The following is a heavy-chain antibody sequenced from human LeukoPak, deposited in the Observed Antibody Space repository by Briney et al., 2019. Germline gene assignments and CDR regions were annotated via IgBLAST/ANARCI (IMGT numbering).Heavy chain of an antibody. CDR1: GGSFSGYY. J-gene: IGHJ3*02. CDR3: ARSRRITIFGVVPKGRGAFDI. CDR2: INHSGRT. V-gene: IGHV4-34*01. Sequence: SETLSLTCAVYGGSFSGYYWSWIRQPPGKGLEWIGEINHSGRTNYNPSLKSRVTISVDTSKNQFSLKLSSVTAADTAVHYCARSRRITIFGVVPKGRGAFDIWGQGTMVTVSS. D-gene: IGHD3-3*01.